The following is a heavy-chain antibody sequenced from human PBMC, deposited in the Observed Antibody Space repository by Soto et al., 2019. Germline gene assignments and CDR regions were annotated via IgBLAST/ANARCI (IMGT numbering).Heavy chain of an antibody. D-gene: IGHD2-2*01. CDR3: ARALPTFIVVVPAASSNAFDI. V-gene: IGHV1-2*04. CDR1: GYTFTGYY. J-gene: IGHJ3*02. CDR2: INPNSGGT. Sequence: ASVKVSCKASGYTFTGYYMHWVRQAPGQGLEWMGWINPNSGGTNYAQKFQGWVTMTRDTSISTAYMELSRLRSDDTAVYYCARALPTFIVVVPAASSNAFDIWGQGTMVTVSS.